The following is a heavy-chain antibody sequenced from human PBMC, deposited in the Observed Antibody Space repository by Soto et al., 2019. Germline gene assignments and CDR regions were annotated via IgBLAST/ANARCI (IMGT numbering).Heavy chain of an antibody. CDR2: IYYSGST. CDR1: GGSISSYY. V-gene: IGHV4-59*01. J-gene: IGHJ6*02. D-gene: IGHD5-18*01. CDR3: ARDRQIQLWFRADYYYYYGMDV. Sequence: SETLSLTCTVSGGSISSYYWSWIRQPPGKGLEWIGYIYYSGSTNYNPSLKSRVTISVDTSKNQFSLKLSSVTAADTAVYYCARDRQIQLWFRADYYYYYGMDVWGQGTTVTVSS.